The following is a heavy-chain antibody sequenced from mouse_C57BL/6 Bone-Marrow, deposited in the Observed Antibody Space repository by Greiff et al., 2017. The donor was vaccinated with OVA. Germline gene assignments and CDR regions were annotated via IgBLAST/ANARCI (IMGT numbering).Heavy chain of an antibody. CDR1: GFSLSTSGMG. D-gene: IGHD2-3*01. V-gene: IGHV8-12*01. Sequence: QVTLKESGPGILQSSQTLSLTCSFSGFSLSTSGMGVSWIRQPSGKGLEWLAHIYWDDDKRYNPSLKSRLTISKDTSRNQVFLKITSVDTADTATYYCARKDGYYHWFAYWGQGTLVTVSA. CDR2: IYWDDDK. J-gene: IGHJ3*01. CDR3: ARKDGYYHWFAY.